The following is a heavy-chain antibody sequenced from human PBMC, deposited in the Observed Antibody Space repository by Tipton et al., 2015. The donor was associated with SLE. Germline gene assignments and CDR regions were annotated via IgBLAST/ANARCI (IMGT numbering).Heavy chain of an antibody. CDR1: GGSISTSSYY. CDR3: ARRFLEWFGYGMDV. Sequence: TLSLTCTVSGGSISTSSYYWAWIRQPPGKGLECIGNINYSGTTSYNPSLRSRVTMSVDTSQNQFSLTLSSVTAADTAVYYCARRFLEWFGYGMDVWGQGTTVTVSS. V-gene: IGHV4-39*07. CDR2: INYSGTT. D-gene: IGHD3-3*01. J-gene: IGHJ6*02.